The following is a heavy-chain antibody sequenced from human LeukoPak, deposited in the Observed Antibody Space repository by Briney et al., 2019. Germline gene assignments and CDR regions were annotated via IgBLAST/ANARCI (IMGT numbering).Heavy chain of an antibody. Sequence: GGSLRLSCEASGFTFSNYWMSWVRQAPGKGLEWVANIKQEGSEKYYLDSVKGRFTISRDNAKNSLYLQVNSLRAEDTAVYYCARDRSCSSTSCEFDYWGQGTLVTVSS. CDR3: ARDRSCSSTSCEFDY. CDR1: GFTFSNYW. CDR2: IKQEGSEK. J-gene: IGHJ4*02. V-gene: IGHV3-7*01. D-gene: IGHD2-2*01.